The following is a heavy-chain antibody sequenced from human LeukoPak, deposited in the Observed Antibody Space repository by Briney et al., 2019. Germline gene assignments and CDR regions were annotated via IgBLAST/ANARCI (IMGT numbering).Heavy chain of an antibody. Sequence: GRSLRLSCAASGFTFSSYGMHWVRQAPGKGLAGVAVIWYDGSNQYYAVSVKGRFTISRDNSKNTLYLQMNSLRAEDTAVYYCARDPGQLDYYYGMDVWGKGTTVTVSS. V-gene: IGHV3-33*01. CDR2: IWYDGSNQ. J-gene: IGHJ6*04. D-gene: IGHD5-18*01. CDR1: GFTFSSYG. CDR3: ARDPGQLDYYYGMDV.